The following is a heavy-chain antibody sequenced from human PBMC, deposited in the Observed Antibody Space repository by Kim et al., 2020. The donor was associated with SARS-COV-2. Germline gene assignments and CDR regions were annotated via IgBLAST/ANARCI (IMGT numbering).Heavy chain of an antibody. J-gene: IGHJ6*02. V-gene: IGHV4-61*01. CDR3: ARDLVEQQLDDHGLYYYYYGMDV. CDR2: IYYSGST. D-gene: IGHD6-13*01. Sequence: SETLSLTCTVSGGSVSSGSYYWSWIRQPPGKGLEWIGYIYYSGSTNYNPSLKSRVTISVDTSKNQFSLKLSSVTAADTAVYYCARDLVEQQLDDHGLYYYYYGMDVWGQGTTVTVSS. CDR1: GGSVSSGSYY.